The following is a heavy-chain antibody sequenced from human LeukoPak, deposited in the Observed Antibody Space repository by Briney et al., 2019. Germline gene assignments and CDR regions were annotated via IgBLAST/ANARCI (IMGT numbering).Heavy chain of an antibody. Sequence: GGSLRLPCAASGFTFSSYSMNWVRQAPGKALEWVSSINSDSNYIYYADSVKGRFTISRDNTKNSLFLQMSGLRAEDTAVYYCATKIYATGGYWGQGTLVTVSS. J-gene: IGHJ4*02. CDR3: ATKIYATGGY. V-gene: IGHV3-21*01. CDR2: INSDSNYI. D-gene: IGHD5/OR15-5a*01. CDR1: GFTFSSYS.